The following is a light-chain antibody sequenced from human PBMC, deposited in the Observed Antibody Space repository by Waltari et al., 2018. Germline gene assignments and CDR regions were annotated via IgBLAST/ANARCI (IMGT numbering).Light chain of an antibody. CDR2: AAS. CDR3: QQLNSYPIT. V-gene: IGKV1-9*01. J-gene: IGKJ5*01. Sequence: IQLTQSPSSLSASVGDRVTITCRASQGISSNLAWYQQKPAKAPKLLISAASTLQSGVPLRFSGSGSGTDFTLTISSLQPEDFATYYCQQLNSYPITFGQGTRLEIK. CDR1: QGISSN.